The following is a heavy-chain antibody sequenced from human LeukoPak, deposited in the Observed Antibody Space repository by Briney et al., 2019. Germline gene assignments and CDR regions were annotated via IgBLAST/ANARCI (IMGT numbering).Heavy chain of an antibody. CDR1: GFTFSSYG. CDR3: ARGRFGWFDP. V-gene: IGHV3-30*03. D-gene: IGHD3-3*01. J-gene: IGHJ5*02. CDR2: ISYDGSNK. Sequence: GGSLRLSCAASGFTFSSYGMHWVRQDPGKGLEWVAVISYDGSNKYYADSVKGRFTISRDNSKNTLYLQMNSLRAEDTAVYYCARGRFGWFDPWGQGPLVTVSS.